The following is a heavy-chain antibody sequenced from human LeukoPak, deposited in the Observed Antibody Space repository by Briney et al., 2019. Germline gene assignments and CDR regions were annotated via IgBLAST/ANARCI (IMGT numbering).Heavy chain of an antibody. D-gene: IGHD1-1*01. V-gene: IGHV3-48*04. J-gene: IGHJ4*02. Sequence: PGGSLRLSRAASGFTFSSYSMNWVRQAPGKGLEWISHISDTSSTIYYADSVKGRFTISRDDAKNSLYLQMNSLRAEDSAVYYCARDWRDQLLHPYYFDYWGQGALVTVSS. CDR3: ARDWRDQLLHPYYFDY. CDR1: GFTFSSYS. CDR2: ISDTSSTI.